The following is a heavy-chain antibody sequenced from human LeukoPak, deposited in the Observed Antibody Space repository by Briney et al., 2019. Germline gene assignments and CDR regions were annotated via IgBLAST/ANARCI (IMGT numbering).Heavy chain of an antibody. CDR3: ASKIQLWFDY. CDR2: IYYSGST. Sequence: SETLSLTCTVSGGSISSRSYYWGWIRQPPGKGLEWIGTIYYSGSTYYNPSLKSRVTISVDTSKNQFSLKLSSVTAADTAVYYCASKIQLWFDYWGQGTLVTVSS. CDR1: GGSISSRSYY. V-gene: IGHV4-39*07. J-gene: IGHJ4*02. D-gene: IGHD5-18*01.